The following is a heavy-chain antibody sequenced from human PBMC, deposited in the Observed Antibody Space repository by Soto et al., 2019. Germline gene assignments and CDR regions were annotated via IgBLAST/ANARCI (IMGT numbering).Heavy chain of an antibody. CDR2: IYYSGST. J-gene: IGHJ5*02. CDR3: ARDSIAARRVNENWFDP. CDR1: GGSVSSGSYY. V-gene: IGHV4-61*01. D-gene: IGHD6-6*01. Sequence: PSETLSLTCTVSGGSVSSGSYYWSWIRQPPGKGLEWIGYIYYSGSTNYNPSLKSRVTISVDTSKNQFSLKLSSVTAADTAVYYCARDSIAARRVNENWFDPWGQGPLVPVSS.